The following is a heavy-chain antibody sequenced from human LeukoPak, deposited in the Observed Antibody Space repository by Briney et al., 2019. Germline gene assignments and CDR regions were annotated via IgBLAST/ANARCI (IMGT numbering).Heavy chain of an antibody. CDR2: IKQDGSEK. J-gene: IGHJ4*02. CDR3: ARDGDTSGYSD. CDR1: GLTFTDYW. V-gene: IGHV3-7*01. Sequence: PGGSLRLSCAASGLTFTDYWMSWLRQAPGKGLEWVANIKQDGSEKFYLDSVKGRFTISRDNAKNSLSLQMNSLRAEDTAIYYCARDGDTSGYSDWGQGTLVTVSS. D-gene: IGHD3-22*01.